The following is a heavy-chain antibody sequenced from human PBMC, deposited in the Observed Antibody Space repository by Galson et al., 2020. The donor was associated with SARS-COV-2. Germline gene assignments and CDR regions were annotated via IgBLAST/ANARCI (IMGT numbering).Heavy chain of an antibody. V-gene: IGHV1-2*02. CDR2: INPYSGGT. CDR3: AKDPYLGSGSYNWFDP. CDR1: GYRFTGYY. D-gene: IGHD1-26*01. Sequence: GASVKVSCKASGYRFTGYYIHWVRQAPGQGLEWMGWINPYSGGTYYAQKFEGRVAMTRDTSISTVYMELMRLRFDDAAIYYCAKDPYLGSGSYNWFDPWGQGTQVDVSS. J-gene: IGHJ5*02.